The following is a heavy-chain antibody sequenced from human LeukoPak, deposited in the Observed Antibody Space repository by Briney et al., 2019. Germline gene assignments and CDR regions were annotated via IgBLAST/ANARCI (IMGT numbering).Heavy chain of an antibody. V-gene: IGHV4-39*07. CDR3: ARETYCSSGSCYPLI. D-gene: IGHD2-15*01. Sequence: SETLSLTCTVSGGSISSSSYYWGWIRQPPGKGLEWIGSIYYSGSTYYNPSLKSRVTISVDTSKSQFSLKLSSVTAADTAVYYCARETYCSSGSCYPLIWGQGTLVTVSS. CDR2: IYYSGST. CDR1: GGSISSSSYY. J-gene: IGHJ4*02.